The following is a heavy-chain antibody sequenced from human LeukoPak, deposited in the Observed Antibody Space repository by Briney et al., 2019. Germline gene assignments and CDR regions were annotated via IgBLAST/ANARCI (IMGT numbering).Heavy chain of an antibody. Sequence: GGSLRLSCAASGFTFSRYAMSWVRKAPGKGLEWVSAISGSSGSTYYADSVKGRFTISRDNSRNTLYLQMNSLRADDTAVYYCAKSRPMAYYFDYWGQGTLVTVSS. V-gene: IGHV3-23*01. CDR2: ISGSSGST. D-gene: IGHD5-24*01. J-gene: IGHJ4*02. CDR1: GFTFSRYA. CDR3: AKSRPMAYYFDY.